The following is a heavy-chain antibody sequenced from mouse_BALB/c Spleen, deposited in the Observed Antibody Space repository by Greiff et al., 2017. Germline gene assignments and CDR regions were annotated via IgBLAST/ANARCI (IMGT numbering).Heavy chain of an antibody. V-gene: IGHV5-6*01. CDR1: GFTFSSYG. Sequence: EVKLVESGGDLVKPGGSLKLSCAASGFTFSSYGMSWVRQTPDKRLEWVATISSGGSYTYYPDSVKGRFTISRDNAKNTLYLQMSSLKSEDTAMYYCARHDGNHEGLDYWGQGTTLTVSS. D-gene: IGHD2-1*01. J-gene: IGHJ2*01. CDR3: ARHDGNHEGLDY. CDR2: ISSGGSYT.